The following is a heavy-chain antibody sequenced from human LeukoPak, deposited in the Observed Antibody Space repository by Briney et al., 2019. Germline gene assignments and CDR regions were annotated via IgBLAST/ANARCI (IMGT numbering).Heavy chain of an antibody. V-gene: IGHV1-24*01. CDR2: FDPEDGET. Sequence: ASVTVSCTVSGYTLTELSMRWVRQAPGKGLEWMGGFDPEDGETIYAQKFQGRVTMTEDTSTDTAYMELSSLRSEDTAVYYCATAAILYSYVTHWGQGTLVTVSS. D-gene: IGHD5-18*01. CDR3: ATAAILYSYVTH. CDR1: GYTLTELS. J-gene: IGHJ4*02.